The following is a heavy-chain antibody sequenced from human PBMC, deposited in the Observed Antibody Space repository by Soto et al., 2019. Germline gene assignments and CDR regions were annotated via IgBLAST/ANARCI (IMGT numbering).Heavy chain of an antibody. D-gene: IGHD1-1*01. CDR1: GFAFGSYW. Sequence: VQLVESGGGLVQPGGSLRLSCAASGFAFGSYWMHWVRQAPGKGLVWVSRISQDGAIATQADSVKGRFIISRDNAKNTLFLQMNSLRADDTAVYYCLRDQRHWNEFADQWGQGTLVTVSS. J-gene: IGHJ4*02. CDR2: ISQDGAIA. V-gene: IGHV3-74*01. CDR3: LRDQRHWNEFADQ.